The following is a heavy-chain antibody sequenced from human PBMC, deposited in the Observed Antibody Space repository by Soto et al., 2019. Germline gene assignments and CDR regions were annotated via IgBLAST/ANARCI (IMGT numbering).Heavy chain of an antibody. Sequence: GGSLRLSCAASGFPFSSYAVHWVRPAPGKRLGWVAAISYDRSNKYYADSVKGRFTISRDNSKNTLYLQMNSLRAEDTAVYYCARDTGDSSGYYYVDYYYYYGMDVWGQGTTVTVSS. CDR2: ISYDRSNK. CDR1: GFPFSSYA. V-gene: IGHV3-30-3*01. D-gene: IGHD3-22*01. CDR3: ARDTGDSSGYYYVDYYYYYGMDV. J-gene: IGHJ6*02.